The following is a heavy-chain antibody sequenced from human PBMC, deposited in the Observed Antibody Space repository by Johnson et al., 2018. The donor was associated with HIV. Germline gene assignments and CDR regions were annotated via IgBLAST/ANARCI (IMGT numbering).Heavy chain of an antibody. Sequence: QVQLVESGGDLVKPEGSLRLSCAASGFTFSHYGMHWVRQAPGKGLEWVAFIQNDESVKYYADSVKGRFTISRDNSRNTLYLQMGTLGPEETAVYYCAKGEAQEGWIQFRSFAFDFWGRGTMVTVSS. J-gene: IGHJ3*01. V-gene: IGHV3-30*02. CDR3: AKGEAQEGWIQFRSFAFDF. D-gene: IGHD5-18*01. CDR1: GFTFSHYG. CDR2: IQNDESVK.